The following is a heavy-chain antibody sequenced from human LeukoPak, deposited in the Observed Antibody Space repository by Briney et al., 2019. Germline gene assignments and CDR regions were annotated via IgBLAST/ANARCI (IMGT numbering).Heavy chain of an antibody. Sequence: PSETLSLTCSVSGASVSSASYYWTWIRQPPGKGLEWIGYIYDSGNTNSNPSLKSRVTISVDTSKNHFSLKLSSVTAADTAVYYCARITGDLGDWYFDLWGRGTLVTVSS. CDR1: GASVSSASYY. CDR3: ARITGDLGDWYFDL. D-gene: IGHD7-27*01. V-gene: IGHV4-61*03. J-gene: IGHJ2*01. CDR2: IYDSGNT.